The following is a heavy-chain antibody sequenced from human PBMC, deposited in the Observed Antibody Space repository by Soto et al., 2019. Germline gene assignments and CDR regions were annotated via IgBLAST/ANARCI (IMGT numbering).Heavy chain of an antibody. CDR1: GGSFSGYY. D-gene: IGHD3-10*01. CDR3: ASNSSGSPSWFDP. CDR2: INHSGST. J-gene: IGHJ5*02. V-gene: IGHV4-34*01. Sequence: QVQLQQWGAGLLKPSETLSLTCAVYGGSFSGYYWSWIRQPPGKGLEWIGEINHSGSTNYNPYLKSRDTISVDTSKTPISLRLSSVTAADTAVYYCASNSSGSPSWFDPWGQGTLVTVSS.